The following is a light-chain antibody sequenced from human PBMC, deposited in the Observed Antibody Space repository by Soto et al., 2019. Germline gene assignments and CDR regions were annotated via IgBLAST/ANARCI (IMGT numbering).Light chain of an antibody. V-gene: IGKV3-20*01. CDR3: QQYGSSPPVT. CDR1: QSVSSSY. J-gene: IGKJ5*01. CDR2: GAS. Sequence: EIVVTQSPGTLSLSPGERATLSCRASQSVSSSYLAWYQQKPGQAPRLLIYGASGRATGIPDRFSGSGSGTDFTLTIRRLEPEDFAVYYCQQYGSSPPVTFGQGTRLEIK.